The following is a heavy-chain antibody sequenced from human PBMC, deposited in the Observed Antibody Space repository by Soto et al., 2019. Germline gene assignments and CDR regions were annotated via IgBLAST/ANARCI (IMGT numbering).Heavy chain of an antibody. CDR3: AKDRIAAAGTPIFFDY. Sequence: QVQLVESGGGVVQPGRSLRLSCAASGFTFSSYGMHWVRQAPGKGLEWVAVISYDGSNKYYADSVKGRFTISRDNSKNTLYLQMNSLRAEDTAVYYCAKDRIAAAGTPIFFDYWGQGTLVTVSS. J-gene: IGHJ4*02. CDR2: ISYDGSNK. D-gene: IGHD6-13*01. CDR1: GFTFSSYG. V-gene: IGHV3-30*18.